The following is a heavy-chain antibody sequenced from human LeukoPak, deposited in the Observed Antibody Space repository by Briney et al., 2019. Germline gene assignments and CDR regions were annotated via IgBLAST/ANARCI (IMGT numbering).Heavy chain of an antibody. J-gene: IGHJ4*02. CDR2: INHSGST. CDR3: ARGGNCTNGVCPEDEYYFDY. D-gene: IGHD2-8*01. CDR1: GGSFSGYY. V-gene: IGHV4-34*01. Sequence: PSETLSLTCAVYGGSFSGYYWSWIRQPPGKGLEWIGEINHSGSTNYNPSLKSRVTISVDTSKNQFSLKLSSVTAADTAVYYCARGGNCTNGVCPEDEYYFDYWGEGTLVTVSS.